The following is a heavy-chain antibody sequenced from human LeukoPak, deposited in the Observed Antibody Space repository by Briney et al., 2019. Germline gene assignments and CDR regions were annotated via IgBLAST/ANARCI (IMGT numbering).Heavy chain of an antibody. J-gene: IGHJ6*02. D-gene: IGHD6-13*01. CDR1: GFTFSNSW. V-gene: IGHV3-7*01. Sequence: GGSLRLSCVASGFTFSNSWMNWVCQAPGKGLEWVANIKQDGSEKYYVDSVKGRFTISRDNAKNSLYLQMNSLRAEDTAVYYCARGGSSWVADYGMDVWGQGTTVTVSS. CDR3: ARGGSSWVADYGMDV. CDR2: IKQDGSEK.